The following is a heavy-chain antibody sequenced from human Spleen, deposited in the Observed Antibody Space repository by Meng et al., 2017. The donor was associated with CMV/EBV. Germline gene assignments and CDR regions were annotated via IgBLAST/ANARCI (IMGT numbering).Heavy chain of an antibody. Sequence: SGFSFNNYGMNWVRQAPGKGLEWVAFIWFDGSNQYYADSVQGRFTISRDNSENTLHLEMRSLRSEDTAIYYCVKAYLTTITSHLDYWGQGALVTVSS. D-gene: IGHD4-11*01. CDR3: VKAYLTTITSHLDY. V-gene: IGHV3-30*02. CDR1: GFSFNNYG. CDR2: IWFDGSNQ. J-gene: IGHJ4*02.